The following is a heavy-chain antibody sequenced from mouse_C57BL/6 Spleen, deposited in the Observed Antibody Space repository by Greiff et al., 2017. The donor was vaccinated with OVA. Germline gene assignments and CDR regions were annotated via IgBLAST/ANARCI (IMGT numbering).Heavy chain of an antibody. V-gene: IGHV5-4*01. J-gene: IGHJ2*01. Sequence: VQLKQSGGGLVKPGGSLKLSCAASGFTFSSYAMSWVRQTPEKRLEWVATISHGGSYTYYPDNVKGRSTISRDNAKNNLYLQMSHLKSEDTAMYYCARDSSGYSYYFDYWGQGTTLTVSS. CDR3: ARDSSGYSYYFDY. D-gene: IGHD3-2*02. CDR2: ISHGGSYT. CDR1: GFTFSSYA.